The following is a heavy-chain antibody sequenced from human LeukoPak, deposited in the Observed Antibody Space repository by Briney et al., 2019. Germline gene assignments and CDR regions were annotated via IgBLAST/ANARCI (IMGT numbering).Heavy chain of an antibody. J-gene: IGHJ2*01. V-gene: IGHV1-18*01. D-gene: IGHD5-12*01. CDR2: ISAYNGNT. CDR1: GGTFSSYA. Sequence: GASVKVSCKASGGTFSSYAISWVRQAPGQGLEWMGRISAYNGNTNYAQKLQGRVTMTTDTSTSTAYMELRSLRSDDTAVYYCARGWLQPNWYFDLWGRGTLVTVSS. CDR3: ARGWLQPNWYFDL.